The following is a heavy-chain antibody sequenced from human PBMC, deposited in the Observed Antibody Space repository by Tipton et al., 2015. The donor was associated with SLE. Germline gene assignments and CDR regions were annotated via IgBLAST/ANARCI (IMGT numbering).Heavy chain of an antibody. CDR1: GGSISSYY. CDR3: ARGGAVAAYDYYGMDV. Sequence: TLSLTCTVSGGSISSYYWSCIRQPPGKGLEWIGYIYYSGSTNYNPSLKSRVTISVDTSKIQFSLKLRSVTAADTAVYYCARGGAVAAYDYYGMDVWGQGTTVTVSS. CDR2: IYYSGST. D-gene: IGHD2-15*01. J-gene: IGHJ6*02. V-gene: IGHV4-59*07.